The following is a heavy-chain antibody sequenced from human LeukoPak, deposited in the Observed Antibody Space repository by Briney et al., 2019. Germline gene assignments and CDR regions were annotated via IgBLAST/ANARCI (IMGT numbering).Heavy chain of an antibody. D-gene: IGHD6-13*01. V-gene: IGHV3-23*01. CDR3: STSPSFGSSWYQFNY. J-gene: IGHJ4*02. CDR2: ISGGGRST. CDR1: GFTFNIYA. Sequence: GSLRLSCAASGFTFNIYAMSWVRQAPGKGLEWVSAISGGGRSTYYADSAKGRFTISRDNSINTLFLQMNSLRVEDTAVYYCSTSPSFGSSWYQFNYWGQGALVIVSS.